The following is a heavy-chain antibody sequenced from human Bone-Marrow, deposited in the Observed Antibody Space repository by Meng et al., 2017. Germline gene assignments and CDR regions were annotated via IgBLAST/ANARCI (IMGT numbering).Heavy chain of an antibody. J-gene: IGHJ4*02. CDR1: GYNFPDYD. V-gene: IGHV1-2*06. D-gene: IGHD6-25*01. CDR3: ARDEDISAAGKLFGDY. CDR2: INPKSGDT. Sequence: QVQLVPSGGEGKKPGASVKVSCKPSGYNFPDYDIPWVRRAPGQGLEWMGRINPKSGDTHYAQKFQARVTMTGDTSISTAYMELSGLRSDDTAMYYCARDEDISAAGKLFGDYWGQGTLVTVSS.